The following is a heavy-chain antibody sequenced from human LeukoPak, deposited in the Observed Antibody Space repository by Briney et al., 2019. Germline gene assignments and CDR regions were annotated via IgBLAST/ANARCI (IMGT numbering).Heavy chain of an antibody. V-gene: IGHV1-3*01. CDR1: GYTFTQYP. D-gene: IGHD6-19*01. Sequence: ASVKVSCKASGYTFTQYPIHWVRPAPGQTLEWMGWIKVGTGNTNYSQKFHGRVTVTTDTTASTVYMELNSLRSEDTAVYYCTRGSPVATTSLPGFDFWGPGTLVTVST. CDR2: IKVGTGNT. CDR3: TRGSPVATTSLPGFDF. J-gene: IGHJ4*02.